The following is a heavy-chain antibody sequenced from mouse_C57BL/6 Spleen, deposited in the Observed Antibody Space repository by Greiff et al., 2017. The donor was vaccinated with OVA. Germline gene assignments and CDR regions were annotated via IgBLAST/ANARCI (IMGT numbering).Heavy chain of an antibody. Sequence: VQLQQSGAELVRPGASVKLSCKASGYTFTDYYINWVKQRPGQGLEWIARIYPGSGNTYYNEKFKGKATLTAEKSSSTAYMQLSSLTSEDSAVYFCARDYGSSPWAMDYWGQGTSVTVSS. CDR3: ARDYGSSPWAMDY. V-gene: IGHV1-76*01. CDR1: GYTFTDYY. CDR2: IYPGSGNT. D-gene: IGHD1-1*01. J-gene: IGHJ4*01.